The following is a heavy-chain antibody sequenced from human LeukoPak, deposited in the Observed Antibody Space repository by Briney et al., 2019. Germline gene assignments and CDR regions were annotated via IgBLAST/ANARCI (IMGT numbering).Heavy chain of an antibody. J-gene: IGHJ6*03. CDR3: ARGITGTTGDYYYYMDV. Sequence: KTSETLSLTCTVSGGSISSSSYYWGWIRQPPGKGLEWIGSIYYSGSTYYNPSLKSRVTISVDTSKNQFSLKLSSVTAADTAVYYCARGITGTTGDYYYYMDVWGKGTTVTVPS. CDR1: GGSISSSSYY. V-gene: IGHV4-39*01. CDR2: IYYSGST. D-gene: IGHD1-7*01.